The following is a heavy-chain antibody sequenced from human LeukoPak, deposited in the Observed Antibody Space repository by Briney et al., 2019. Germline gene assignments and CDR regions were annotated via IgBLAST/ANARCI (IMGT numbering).Heavy chain of an antibody. CDR3: ARGRAAAGGGDAFDI. Sequence: GGSLRLSCAASGFTVSSNYMSWVRQAPGKGLEWVSVIYSGGSTYYADSVKGRFTISRDNSKNTLYLQMNSLRAEDTAVYYRARGRAAAGGGDAFDIWGQGTMVTVSS. J-gene: IGHJ3*02. D-gene: IGHD6-13*01. CDR2: IYSGGST. V-gene: IGHV3-53*01. CDR1: GFTVSSNY.